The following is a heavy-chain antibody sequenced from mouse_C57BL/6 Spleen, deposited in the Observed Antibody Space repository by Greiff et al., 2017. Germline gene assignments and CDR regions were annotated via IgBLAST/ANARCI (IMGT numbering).Heavy chain of an antibody. Sequence: QVQLQQSDAELVKPGASVKISCKVSGYTFTDHTIHWMKQRPEQGLEWIGYIYPIDGSTKYNEKFKGKATFTADKSSSTAYMQLNSLTSEDSAVYVCARPVNHGYFDYWGQGTTLTVSS. V-gene: IGHV1-78*01. CDR2: IYPIDGST. J-gene: IGHJ2*01. CDR3: ARPVNHGYFDY. D-gene: IGHD6-1*01. CDR1: GYTFTDHT.